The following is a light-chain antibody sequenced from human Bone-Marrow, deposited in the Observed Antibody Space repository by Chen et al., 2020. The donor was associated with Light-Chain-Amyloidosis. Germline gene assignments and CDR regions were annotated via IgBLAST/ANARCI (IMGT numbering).Light chain of an antibody. CDR2: LGS. CDR1: QSLLHSNGYNY. V-gene: IGKV2-28*01. J-gene: IGKJ4*01. Sequence: IVVTQSPVYLPVSPGEPASISCSSSQSLLHSNGYNYLEWYLQKPGQSPHLLIFLGSNRASGVPDRFNGSGSGTDFTLKITTVEAEDVGVYYCLQALQAPLTFGGGTKVDIK. CDR3: LQALQAPLT.